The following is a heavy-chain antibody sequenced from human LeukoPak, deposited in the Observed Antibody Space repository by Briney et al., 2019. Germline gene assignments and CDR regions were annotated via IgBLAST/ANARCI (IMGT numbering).Heavy chain of an antibody. CDR3: VREAGYCTAASCSKTNWFDP. V-gene: IGHV3-23*05. CDR2: ISNGY. Sequence: GGSLRLSCVASGFVFSSHAMSWVRQAPGKGVEWVSAISNGYYYADSVKGRFTISRDNSKNTVYLKMSSLRAEDTAVYFCVREAGYCTAASCSKTNWFDPWGQGTLVTVSS. D-gene: IGHD2-8*02. J-gene: IGHJ5*02. CDR1: GFVFSSHA.